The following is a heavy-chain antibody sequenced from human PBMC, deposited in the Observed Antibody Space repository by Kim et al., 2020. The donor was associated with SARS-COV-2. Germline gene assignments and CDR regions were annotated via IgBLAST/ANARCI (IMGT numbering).Heavy chain of an antibody. J-gene: IGHJ4*02. V-gene: IGHV1-58*02. D-gene: IGHD3-22*01. CDR3: AARYYYDSSGYY. CDR1: GFTFTSSA. CDR2: IVVGSGNT. Sequence: SVEVSCKASGFTFTSSAMQWVRQARGQRLEWIGWIVVGSGNTNYAQKFQERVTITRDMSTSTAYMELSSLRSEDTAVYYCAARYYYDSSGYYWGQGTLVTVSS.